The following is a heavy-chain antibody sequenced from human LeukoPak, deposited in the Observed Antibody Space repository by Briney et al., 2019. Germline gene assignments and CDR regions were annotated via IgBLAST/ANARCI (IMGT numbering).Heavy chain of an antibody. CDR3: ARGGPRRYSSTSCFYY. V-gene: IGHV1-8*01. CDR1: GYTFTSYD. CDR2: MNPNSGNT. Sequence: ASVKVSCKASGYTFTSYDINWVRQATGQGLEWMGWMNPNSGNTGYAQKFQGRVTMTRNTSTSTAYMELSSLRSEDTAVYYCARGGPRRYSSTSCFYYWGQGTLVTVSS. J-gene: IGHJ4*02. D-gene: IGHD2-2*01.